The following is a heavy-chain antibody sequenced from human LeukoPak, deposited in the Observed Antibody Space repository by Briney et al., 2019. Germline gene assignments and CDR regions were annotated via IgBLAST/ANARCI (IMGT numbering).Heavy chain of an antibody. D-gene: IGHD3-22*01. J-gene: IGHJ4*02. CDR2: ISYDGSDK. CDR3: ARDPETYSSGYTFDY. Sequence: GRSLILSCAASGFTFSDYAGHWVRQAPGKGLEWVTVISYDGSDKYYADSVKGRFTISRDNSKNTLYLQMNSLRAEDTAVYYCARDPETYSSGYTFDYWGQGTLVTVSS. CDR1: GFTFSDYA. V-gene: IGHV3-30*04.